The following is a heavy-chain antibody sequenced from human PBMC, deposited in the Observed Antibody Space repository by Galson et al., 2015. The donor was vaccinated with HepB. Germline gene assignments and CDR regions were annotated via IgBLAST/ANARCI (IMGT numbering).Heavy chain of an antibody. CDR2: IDWDDDK. Sequence: PALVKPTQTVTLTCTFAGFSLSTDGMRITWIRQPPGKALEWLARIDWDDDKVDSTSLKTRLTVSKETSRNEVVLTITDMDPEDTATYYCARTFGYCTSSDCYGGGWFDAWGPGTLVTVSS. V-gene: IGHV2-70*04. J-gene: IGHJ5*02. CDR3: ARTFGYCTSSDCYGGGWFDA. CDR1: GFSLSTDGMR. D-gene: IGHD2-8*01.